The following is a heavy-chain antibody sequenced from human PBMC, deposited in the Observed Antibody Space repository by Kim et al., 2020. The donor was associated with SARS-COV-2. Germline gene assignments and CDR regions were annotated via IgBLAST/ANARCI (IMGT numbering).Heavy chain of an antibody. V-gene: IGHV5-10-1*01. Sequence: SPSFQGHVTISAEKSISTAYLQWSSLKASDTAMYYCARHLRVGATMGFDYWGQGTLVTVSS. J-gene: IGHJ4*02. D-gene: IGHD1-26*01. CDR3: ARHLRVGATMGFDY.